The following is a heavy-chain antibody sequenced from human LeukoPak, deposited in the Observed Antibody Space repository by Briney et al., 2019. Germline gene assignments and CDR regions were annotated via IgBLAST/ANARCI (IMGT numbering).Heavy chain of an antibody. V-gene: IGHV4-59*08. CDR2: IYYSGST. D-gene: IGHD2-15*01. J-gene: IGHJ6*02. CDR3: AGGVVAANYYYYGMDV. Sequence: PSETLSLTCTVSGGSISSYYWSWIRQPPGKGLEWIGYIYYSGSTNYNPSLKSRVTISVDTSKNQFSLKLSSVTAADTAVYYCAGGVVAANYYYYGMDVWGQGTTVTVSS. CDR1: GGSISSYY.